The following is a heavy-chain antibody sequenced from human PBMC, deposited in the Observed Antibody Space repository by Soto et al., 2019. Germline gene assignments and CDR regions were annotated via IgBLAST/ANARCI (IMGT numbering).Heavy chain of an antibody. J-gene: IGHJ4*02. Sequence: PSQTLSLTCAISGDSVSSNIVTWDWIRQSPSRGLEWLGRTYYRSQWFNDYAVSVKSRMTINADTSKNQFSLQLNYVTPEDTAVYYCVRGGFGHAFDYWGQGALVTVSS. V-gene: IGHV6-1*01. CDR2: TYYRSQWFN. CDR3: VRGGFGHAFDY. D-gene: IGHD3-22*01. CDR1: GDSVSSNIVT.